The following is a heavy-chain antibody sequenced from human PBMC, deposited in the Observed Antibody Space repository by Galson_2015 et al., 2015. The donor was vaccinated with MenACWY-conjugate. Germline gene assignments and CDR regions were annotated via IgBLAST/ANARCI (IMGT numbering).Heavy chain of an antibody. J-gene: IGHJ4*02. CDR1: GLPLSDVS. Sequence: SVKVSCKVSGLPLSDVSIHWVRQAPGKGLEWMGGFDPEDGEIITTQKFKGRIRMTEDTSTDTAYMELNSLRSEDTALYFCAADRYLSKYYFDYWGQGTLLTVSS. CDR2: FDPEDGEI. CDR3: AADRYLSKYYFDY. V-gene: IGHV1-24*01. D-gene: IGHD2-2*02.